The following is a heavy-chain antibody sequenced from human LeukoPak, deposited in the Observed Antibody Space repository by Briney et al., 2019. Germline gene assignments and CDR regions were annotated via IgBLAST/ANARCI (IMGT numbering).Heavy chain of an antibody. CDR1: GFTFSSYA. CDR3: ASAPHDY. V-gene: IGHV3-7*01. CDR2: IKQDGSEK. J-gene: IGHJ4*02. Sequence: PGGSLRLSCAASGFTFSSYAMSWVRQAPGKGLEWVANIKQDGSEKYYVDSVKGRFTISRDNAKNSLYLQMNSLRAEDTAVYYCASAPHDYWGQGTLVTVSS.